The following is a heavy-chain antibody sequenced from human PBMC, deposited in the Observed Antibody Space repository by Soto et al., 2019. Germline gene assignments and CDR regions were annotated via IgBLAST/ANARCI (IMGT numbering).Heavy chain of an antibody. CDR2: IKEDGSDK. V-gene: IGHV3-7*01. CDR1: GFTFSSYW. Sequence: GGSLRLSCAASGFTFSSYWMTWVRQAPGKGLEWVANIKEDGSDKYYVDSVKGRFTISRDNAKNSLYLQMNCPRAEDTAVYYCARGGQFGTYYYYMDVWGKGTTVTVSS. J-gene: IGHJ6*03. CDR3: ARGGQFGTYYYYMDV. D-gene: IGHD3-10*01.